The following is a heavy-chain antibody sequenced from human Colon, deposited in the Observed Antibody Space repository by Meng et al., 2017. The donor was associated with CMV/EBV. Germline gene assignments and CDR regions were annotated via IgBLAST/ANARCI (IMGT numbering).Heavy chain of an antibody. V-gene: IGHV3-23*01. Sequence: GGSLRLSCAASGTFSPDAVGWVRQFPGKGLEWVATISRSGVTTYYAPSAKGRFTISKDISSNTVFLQVNSLRVDDTAVYYCANRPNGEWFDLWGQGALVTVSS. CDR3: ANRPNGEWFDL. J-gene: IGHJ5*02. D-gene: IGHD3-10*01. CDR2: ISRSGVTT. CDR1: GTFSPDA.